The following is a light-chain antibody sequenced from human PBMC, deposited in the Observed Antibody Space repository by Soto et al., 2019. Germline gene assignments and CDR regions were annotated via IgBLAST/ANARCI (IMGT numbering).Light chain of an antibody. CDR2: EVS. V-gene: IGLV2-14*01. CDR3: SSYTSSSTLYV. CDR1: SSDVGRYNF. J-gene: IGLJ1*01. Sequence: QSVLTQPRSVSGSPGQSVTISCTGTSSDVGRYNFVSWYQQHPDKAPKLMIYEVSNRPSGVSNRFSGSKSGNTASLTISGLQAEDEADYYCSSYTSSSTLYVFGTGTKVTVL.